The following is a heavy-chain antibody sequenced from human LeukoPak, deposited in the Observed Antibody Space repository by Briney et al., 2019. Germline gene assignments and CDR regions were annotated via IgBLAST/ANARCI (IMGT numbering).Heavy chain of an antibody. CDR3: ARLQNSDFWSGYLHNWFDP. CDR1: GDSISSYY. CDR2: IYTSGHA. V-gene: IGHV4-4*09. Sequence: PSETLSLTCTVSGDSISSYYWTWIRQTPGNGLEWIGYIYTSGHANYNPSLKSRVTMSVDTSTNQFSLRPTSAIAADTAVYYCARLQNSDFWSGYLHNWFDPWGQGTLVTVSS. J-gene: IGHJ5*02. D-gene: IGHD3-3*01.